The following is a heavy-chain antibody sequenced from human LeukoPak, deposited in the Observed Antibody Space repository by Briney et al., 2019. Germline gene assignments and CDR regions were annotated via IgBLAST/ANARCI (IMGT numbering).Heavy chain of an antibody. CDR2: IVVGSGNT. CDR3: AAGLAVAGLRDY. CDR1: GFTFTSSA. J-gene: IGHJ4*02. D-gene: IGHD6-19*01. Sequence: SVKVSCKASGFTFTSSAVQWVRQARGQRLEWIGWIVVGSGNTNYAQKFQERVTITRDMTTSTAYMELSSLRSEDTAVYYCAAGLAVAGLRDYWGQGTLVTVSS. V-gene: IGHV1-58*01.